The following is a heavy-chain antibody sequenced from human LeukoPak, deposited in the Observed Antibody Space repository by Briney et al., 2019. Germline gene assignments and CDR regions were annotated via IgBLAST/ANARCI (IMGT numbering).Heavy chain of an antibody. V-gene: IGHV4-39*07. J-gene: IGHJ4*02. CDR2: IYYSGST. CDR1: GGSISSSSYY. D-gene: IGHD4-23*01. Sequence: SETLSLTCTVSGGSISSSSYYWGWIRQPPGKGLEWIGSIYYSGSTYYNPSLKSRVTISVDPSKNQFSLQLSSVTAEDTAGYYCAGRWTFDYWGQETLVTVSS. CDR3: AGRWTFDY.